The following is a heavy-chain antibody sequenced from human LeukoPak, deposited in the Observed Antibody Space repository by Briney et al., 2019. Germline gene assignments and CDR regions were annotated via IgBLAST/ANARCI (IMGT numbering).Heavy chain of an antibody. D-gene: IGHD3-9*01. V-gene: IGHV3-23*01. CDR1: GFTFSSYA. J-gene: IGHJ6*02. CDR2: ISGSGGST. CDR3: AKGMYDILTGYYSYYYYGMDV. Sequence: GGSLRLSCAASGFTFSSYAMSWVRQAPGKGLEWVSGISGSGGSTYYADSVKGRLTISRDNSKNTLYLQMNSLRAEDTAVYYCAKGMYDILTGYYSYYYYGMDVWGQGTTDTVSS.